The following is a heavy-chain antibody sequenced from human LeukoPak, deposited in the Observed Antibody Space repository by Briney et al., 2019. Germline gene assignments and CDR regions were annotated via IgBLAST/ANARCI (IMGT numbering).Heavy chain of an antibody. CDR3: ARDGGAQTYDILTGYYKADYYYGMDV. CDR2: ISSSGSTI. J-gene: IGHJ6*02. Sequence: GGSLRLSCAASGFTFSDYYMSWIRQAPGKGLEWVSYISSSGSTIYYADSVKGRFTISRDNAKNSLYLQMNSLRAEDTAVYYCARDGGAQTYDILTGYYKADYYYGMDVWGQGTTVTVS. V-gene: IGHV3-11*01. D-gene: IGHD3-9*01. CDR1: GFTFSDYY.